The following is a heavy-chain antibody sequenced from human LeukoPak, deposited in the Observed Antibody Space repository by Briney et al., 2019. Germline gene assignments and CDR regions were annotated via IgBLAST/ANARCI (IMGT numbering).Heavy chain of an antibody. J-gene: IGHJ4*02. D-gene: IGHD3-22*01. CDR2: INTNTGNP. V-gene: IGHV7-4-1*02. CDR1: GYTFTSYA. Sequence: GASVKVSCKASGYTFTSYAMNWVRQAPGQGLEWMGWINTNTGNPTYAQGFTGRFVFSLDTSVSTAYLQISSLKAEDTAVYYCARDPHYYDSSGYYPSHFDYWGQGTLVTVSS. CDR3: ARDPHYYDSSGYYPSHFDY.